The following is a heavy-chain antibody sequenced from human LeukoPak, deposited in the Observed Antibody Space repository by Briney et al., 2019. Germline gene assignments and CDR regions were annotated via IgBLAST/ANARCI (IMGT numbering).Heavy chain of an antibody. V-gene: IGHV4-59*01. D-gene: IGHD6-13*01. J-gene: IGHJ4*02. CDR1: GGSIGSYY. CDR3: ARSHSSSWYYYFDY. CDR2: IYYSGST. Sequence: SETLSLTCTVSGGSIGSYYWSWIRQPPGKGLEWIGYIYYSGSTNYNPSLKSRVTISVDTSKDQFSLKLSSVTAADTAEYYCARSHSSSWYYYFDYWGQGTLVTVSS.